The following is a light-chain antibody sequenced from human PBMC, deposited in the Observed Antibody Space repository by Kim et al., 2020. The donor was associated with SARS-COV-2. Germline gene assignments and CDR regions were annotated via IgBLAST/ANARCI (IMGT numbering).Light chain of an antibody. V-gene: IGKV1-33*01. CDR2: DTS. Sequence: AAVGDRVTITCRASQGIFNYLNWYQQKPGKAPKLLIYDTSTLEIGVSSRFSGSGSGTDFTFTITNLQPDDVATYYCQHYRNLPLTFGGGTKVDIK. CDR1: QGIFNY. CDR3: QHYRNLPLT. J-gene: IGKJ4*01.